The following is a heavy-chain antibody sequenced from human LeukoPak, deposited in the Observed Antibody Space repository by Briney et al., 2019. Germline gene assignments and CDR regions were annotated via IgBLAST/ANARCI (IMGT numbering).Heavy chain of an antibody. Sequence: PSQTLSLTCAISGDSDSNNDGGWNWIRQSPSRGLEWLGRTYYNSKWYNDYAVSVKSRMTINPDTSKNQFSLQLNSVTPEDTAVYYCARGWLQSGFDYWGQGSLVTVSS. CDR3: ARGWLQSGFDY. J-gene: IGHJ4*02. CDR2: TYYNSKWYN. D-gene: IGHD5-24*01. CDR1: GDSDSNNDGG. V-gene: IGHV6-1*01.